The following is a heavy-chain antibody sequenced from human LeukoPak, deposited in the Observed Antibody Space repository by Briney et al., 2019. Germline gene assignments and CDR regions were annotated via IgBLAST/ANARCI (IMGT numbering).Heavy chain of an antibody. D-gene: IGHD3-10*01. CDR2: INPISGGT. CDR1: GHTFSGYY. Sequence: ASVKVSCKTSGHTFSGYYMHWVRQAPGQGLEWMGWINPISGGTNFAQKFQGRVTMTRDTSISTAYMELSRLTSDDTAVYFCARAHLTTVRGVIMSLSDWFDPWGQGTLVTVSS. J-gene: IGHJ5*02. V-gene: IGHV1-2*02. CDR3: ARAHLTTVRGVIMSLSDWFDP.